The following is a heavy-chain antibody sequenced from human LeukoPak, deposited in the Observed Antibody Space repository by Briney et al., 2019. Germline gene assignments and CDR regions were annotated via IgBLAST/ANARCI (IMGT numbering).Heavy chain of an antibody. V-gene: IGHV1-2*02. Sequence: ASVTVSFKASGYTFTGYYMHWVRQAPGQGLEWMGWINPNSGGTNYAQKFQGRVTMTRDTSISTAYMELSRLRSDDTAVYYCARESWRIYGGNSHWFDPWGQGTLVTVSS. D-gene: IGHD4-23*01. CDR2: INPNSGGT. CDR1: GYTFTGYY. CDR3: ARESWRIYGGNSHWFDP. J-gene: IGHJ5*02.